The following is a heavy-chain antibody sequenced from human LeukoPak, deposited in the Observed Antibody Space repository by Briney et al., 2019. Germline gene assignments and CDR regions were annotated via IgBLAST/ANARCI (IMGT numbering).Heavy chain of an antibody. CDR3: AKDLGYYDSSGYYYGY. CDR2: ISGSGGST. CDR1: GFNFSSYA. J-gene: IGHJ4*02. Sequence: GGSLNLSCAASGFNFSSYAMGWVRPAPGKGLGWVSAISGSGGSTYYADSVKGRFTIYRDNSKNTLYLQMNSLRAEDTAVYYCAKDLGYYDSSGYYYGYWGQGTLVTVSS. D-gene: IGHD3-22*01. V-gene: IGHV3-23*01.